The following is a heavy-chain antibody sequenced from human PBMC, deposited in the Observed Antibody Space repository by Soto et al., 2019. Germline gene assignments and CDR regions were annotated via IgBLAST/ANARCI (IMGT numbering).Heavy chain of an antibody. J-gene: IGHJ4*02. CDR3: AKAASAGMTAIDY. V-gene: IGHV3-30*18. CDR1: GLTFSRDG. CDR2: ISYDGSNK. D-gene: IGHD6-13*01. Sequence: GGPLRLSCAAPGLTFSRDGIRWGRPGPGKGLEWVADISYDGSNKYYADAVKGRFTISRDNYKHTLYLQMNSLRAEDRVVYYGAKAASAGMTAIDYWGQGTPVTVSS.